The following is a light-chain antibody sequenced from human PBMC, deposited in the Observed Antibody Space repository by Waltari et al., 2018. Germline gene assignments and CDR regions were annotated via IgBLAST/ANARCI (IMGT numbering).Light chain of an antibody. Sequence: DIQMTQSPSSLSASVGDRVTFTCQATQDITTSLSWFQQKPGEAPRLLIYDASTLQPGVPSRFSGTGSATGFSLTITSLQLDDSATYYCQQFHSLQYTFARGTKLHIK. V-gene: IGKV1-33*01. CDR1: QDITTS. CDR2: DAS. CDR3: QQFHSLQYT. J-gene: IGKJ2*01.